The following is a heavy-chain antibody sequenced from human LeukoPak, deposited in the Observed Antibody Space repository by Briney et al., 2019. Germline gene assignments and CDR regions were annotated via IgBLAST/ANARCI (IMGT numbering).Heavy chain of an antibody. Sequence: PSETLSLTCTVSGGSISSYYWSWIRQAPGKGLEWVSYISGSGTTIHYADSVKGRFTISRDNAKNSLYLQMNSLRAEDTAVYYCARGGYCSSSVCYSLNAFDIWGQGTMFTVSS. CDR2: ISGSGTTI. D-gene: IGHD2-2*01. CDR3: ARGGYCSSSVCYSLNAFDI. CDR1: GGSISSYY. J-gene: IGHJ3*02. V-gene: IGHV3-11*04.